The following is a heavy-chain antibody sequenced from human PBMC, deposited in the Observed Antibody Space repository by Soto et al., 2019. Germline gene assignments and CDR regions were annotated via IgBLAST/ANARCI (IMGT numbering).Heavy chain of an antibody. CDR1: GYTFTSYG. V-gene: IGHV1-18*01. Sequence: QVQLVQSGAEVKKPGASVKVSCKASGYTFTSYGIIWVRQAPGQGLEWVGWISAYNGNTNYAKKFQDRIKMTTDTWTTAAYMELRSLKSDDTAIYYCARGRGVTMTIVEYNWFEPWGQGTLVTVSS. CDR2: ISAYNGNT. J-gene: IGHJ5*02. D-gene: IGHD3-22*01. CDR3: ARGRGVTMTIVEYNWFEP.